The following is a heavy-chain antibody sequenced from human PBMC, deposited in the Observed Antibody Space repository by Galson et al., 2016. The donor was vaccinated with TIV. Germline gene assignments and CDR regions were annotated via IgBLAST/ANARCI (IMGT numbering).Heavy chain of an antibody. V-gene: IGHV1-69*04. CDR1: GGSFSSQS. CDR2: IIPILGVS. Sequence: SVKVSCKASGGSFSSQSINWVRQAPGQGLEWMGRIIPILGVSNYAQKFQGRVTITANTSTSTAYMEVTRLNSEYTATYFCAREKEIVVLGSTTPYYYYNMDVWGQGTTVTVSS. CDR3: AREKEIVVLGSTTPYYYYNMDV. D-gene: IGHD2-15*01. J-gene: IGHJ6*03.